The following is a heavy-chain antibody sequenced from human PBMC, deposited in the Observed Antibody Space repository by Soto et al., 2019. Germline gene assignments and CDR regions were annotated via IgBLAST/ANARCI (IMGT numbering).Heavy chain of an antibody. CDR1: GYTFISYY. Sequence: ASVKVSCKASGYTFISYYTHWVRQAPGQGLEWMGMINPSGGTTSYAQKFQGRVTMTTNTSTSTAYMELSSLRSDDTAVYYCARSGGWSKYNWFDPWGQGTLVTVSS. CDR3: ARSGGWSKYNWFDP. J-gene: IGHJ5*02. D-gene: IGHD6-19*01. CDR2: INPSGGTT. V-gene: IGHV1-46*01.